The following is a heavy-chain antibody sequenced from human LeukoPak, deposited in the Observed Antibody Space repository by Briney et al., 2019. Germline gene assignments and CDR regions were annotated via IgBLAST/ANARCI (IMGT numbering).Heavy chain of an antibody. D-gene: IGHD4-17*01. CDR2: ISASGGSI. CDR3: AAHYGDYAAFDY. J-gene: IGHJ4*02. CDR1: GFTFSSYA. V-gene: IGHV3-23*01. Sequence: GGFLRLSCAASGFTFSSYAMSWVRQSPGEGLQWVSTISASGGSIYYTDSVEGRFTISRDNSKNTLYMQMYGLRAEDTAVYYCAAHYGDYAAFDYWGQGTQVTASS.